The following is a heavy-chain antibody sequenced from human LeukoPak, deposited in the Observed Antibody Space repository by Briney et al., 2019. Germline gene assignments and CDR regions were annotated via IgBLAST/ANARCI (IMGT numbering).Heavy chain of an antibody. CDR3: AREGGDSSSPDFDY. CDR2: ISYDGSNK. CDR1: GFTFSSYA. J-gene: IGHJ4*02. D-gene: IGHD6-6*01. V-gene: IGHV3-30*01. Sequence: PGRSLRLSCAASGFTFSSYATHWVRQAPGKGLEWVAVISYDGSNKYYADSMKGRFTISRDNSKNTLYLQMNSLRAGDTAVYYCAREGGDSSSPDFDYWGQGTLVTVSS.